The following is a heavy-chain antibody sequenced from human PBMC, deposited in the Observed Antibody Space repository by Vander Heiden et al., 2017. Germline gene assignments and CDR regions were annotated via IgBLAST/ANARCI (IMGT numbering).Heavy chain of an antibody. Sequence: QVQLAASGGGLVKIGGSLRLSCAASGFSFRDYSMSWVRQAPGKGLEWISLISSSASTIFYSDSVKGRFAISRDNAEKSLFLQMNSLRAEDTAVYYCARYYDFWSGCDWFDPRGQGTLVTVSS. V-gene: IGHV3-11*01. J-gene: IGHJ5*02. CDR1: GFSFRDYS. CDR2: ISSSASTI. D-gene: IGHD3-3*01. CDR3: ARYYDFWSGCDWFDP.